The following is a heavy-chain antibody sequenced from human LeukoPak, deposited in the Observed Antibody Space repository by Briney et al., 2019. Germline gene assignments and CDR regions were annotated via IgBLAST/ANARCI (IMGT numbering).Heavy chain of an antibody. J-gene: IGHJ4*02. D-gene: IGHD5-24*01. V-gene: IGHV4-31*03. CDR1: GGSISSGGYY. CDR2: IYYSGST. Sequence: SETLSLTCTVSGGSISSGGYYWSWIRQHPGTGLEWIGYIYYSGSTYYNPSLKSRVTISVDTSKNQFSLKLSSVTAADTAVYYYARTLRDGSSSPNYFDYWGQGTLVTVSS. CDR3: ARTLRDGSSSPNYFDY.